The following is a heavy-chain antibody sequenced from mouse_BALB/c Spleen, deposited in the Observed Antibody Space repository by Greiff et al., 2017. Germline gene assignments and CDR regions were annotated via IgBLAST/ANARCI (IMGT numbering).Heavy chain of an antibody. J-gene: IGHJ3*01. Sequence: QVTLNESGPGILQPSQTLSLTCSFSGFSLSTSGMSVGWLRQPSGKGLVWLAHIWWNDDKYYNPALNSRLTISKDTSNNQVFLKIASVVTADTATYDCARIACEGYPFAYWGQGTLVTVAA. CDR1: GFSLSTSGMS. V-gene: IGHV8-8*01. D-gene: IGHD2-3*01. CDR2: IWWNDDK. CDR3: ARIACEGYPFAY.